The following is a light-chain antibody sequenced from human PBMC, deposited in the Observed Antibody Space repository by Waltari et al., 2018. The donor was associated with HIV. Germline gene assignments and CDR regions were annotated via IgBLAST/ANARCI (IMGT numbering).Light chain of an antibody. Sequence: NFILTQPHSVSESPGKTVTLSCTRSSGNIASRYVQWYQQRPGSSPTPLIYANNQRPSGVPDRFSGSIDSSSNSASLTISGLRTEDEADYYCQSHDNKIFYVFGGGTYVTVL. CDR1: SGNIASRY. J-gene: IGLJ1*01. CDR3: QSHDNKIFYV. CDR2: ANN. V-gene: IGLV6-57*01.